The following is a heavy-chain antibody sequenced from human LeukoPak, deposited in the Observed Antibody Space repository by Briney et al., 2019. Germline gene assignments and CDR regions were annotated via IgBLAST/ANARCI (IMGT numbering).Heavy chain of an antibody. CDR1: GYTLTELS. CDR3: ARGQMNSRIFDY. V-gene: IGHV1-24*01. Sequence: ASVKVSCKVSGYTLTELSMHWVRQAPGKGLEWMGGFDPEDGETIYAQKFQGRVTITADESTSTAYMELSGLRSEDTAVYYCARGQMNSRIFDYWGQGTLVTASS. CDR2: FDPEDGET. D-gene: IGHD2/OR15-2a*01. J-gene: IGHJ4*02.